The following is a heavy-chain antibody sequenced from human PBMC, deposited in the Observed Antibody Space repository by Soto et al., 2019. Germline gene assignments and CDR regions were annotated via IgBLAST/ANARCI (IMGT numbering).Heavy chain of an antibody. V-gene: IGHV5-51*01. CDR2: IYPDDSDT. CDR1: GYSFTSYW. D-gene: IGHD2-15*01. J-gene: IGHJ5*02. CDR3: ARLKGTYCSRGSCPFDP. Sequence: GESLKISCKGSGYSFTSYWIGWVRQMPGKGLEWMGDIYPDDSDTRYSPSFQGQVTISADKSISAAYLQWSSLKASDTAIYYCARLKGTYCSRGSCPFDPWGQGTLVTVSS.